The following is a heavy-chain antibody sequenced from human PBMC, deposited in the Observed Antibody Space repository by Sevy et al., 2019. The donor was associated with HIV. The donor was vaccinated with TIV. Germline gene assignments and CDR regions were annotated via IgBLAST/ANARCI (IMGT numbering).Heavy chain of an antibody. J-gene: IGHJ4*02. Sequence: ASVKVSCKASGYTFNGYYIHWVRQAPGQGLEWMGRINPNTGDTNYAQKFQGRLTMTRDTSISTAYMEMSRLTSDDTALYYGGREPKSLGGVFIPVGGEKKGGGAYWGQGTLVTVSS. CDR2: INPNTGDT. CDR3: GREPKSLGGVFIPVGGEKKGGGAY. V-gene: IGHV1-2*06. CDR1: GYTFNGYY. D-gene: IGHD3-3*01.